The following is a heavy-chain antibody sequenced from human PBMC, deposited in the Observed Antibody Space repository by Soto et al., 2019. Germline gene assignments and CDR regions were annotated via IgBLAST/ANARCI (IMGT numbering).Heavy chain of an antibody. CDR3: ARDKYYDSSGYSDY. CDR1: GFTFSSYG. V-gene: IGHV3-33*01. CDR2: IWYDGSNK. Sequence: QVQLVESGGGVVQPGRSLRRSCAASGFTFSSYGMHWVRQAPGKGLEWVAVIWYDGSNKYYADSVKGRFTISRDNSKNTLYLQMNGLRAEDTAVYYCARDKYYDSSGYSDYWGQGTLVTVSS. D-gene: IGHD3-22*01. J-gene: IGHJ4*02.